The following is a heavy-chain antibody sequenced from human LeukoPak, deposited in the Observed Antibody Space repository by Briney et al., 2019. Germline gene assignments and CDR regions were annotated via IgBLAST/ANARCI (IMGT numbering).Heavy chain of an antibody. CDR1: GFTVSSNY. D-gene: IGHD3-3*01. Sequence: GGSLRLSCAASGFTVSSNYMSWVRQAPGKGLEWVSVIYSGGSTYYADSVKGRFTISRDNSKNTLYLQMNSLRAEDTAVYYCARGRSDFWSGYFDYWGQGTLVTVSS. CDR3: ARGRSDFWSGYFDY. CDR2: IYSGGST. J-gene: IGHJ4*02. V-gene: IGHV3-53*01.